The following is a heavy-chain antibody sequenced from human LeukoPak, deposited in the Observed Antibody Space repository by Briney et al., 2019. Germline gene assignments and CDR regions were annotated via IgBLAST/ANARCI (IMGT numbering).Heavy chain of an antibody. CDR2: ISYDGSNK. CDR1: GFTFSSYG. CDR3: AKTTSSSWYYFDY. J-gene: IGHJ4*02. V-gene: IGHV3-30*18. Sequence: GRSLRLSCAASGFTFSSYGMHWVREAPGKGLEWVTFISYDGSNKYYADSVKGRFTISRDNSKNTLYLQMNSLRAEDTAIYYCAKTTSSSWYYFDYWGQGTLVTVSS. D-gene: IGHD6-13*01.